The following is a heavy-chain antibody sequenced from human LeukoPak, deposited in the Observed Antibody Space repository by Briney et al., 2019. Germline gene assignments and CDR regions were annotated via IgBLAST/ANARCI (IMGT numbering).Heavy chain of an antibody. J-gene: IGHJ6*02. CDR2: IYYSGST. CDR3: ASGLWDCNSSSCFSRDYYGMDV. V-gene: IGHV4-61*08. Sequence: NPSETLSLTCTVSGGSISSGDYYWSWIRQPPGKGLEWIGYIYYSGSTDYNPSLKSRVTISVDTSKKQFSLRLSSVTAADTAVYYCASGLWDCNSSSCFSRDYYGMDVWGQGTTVTVSS. D-gene: IGHD2-2*01. CDR1: GGSISSGDYY.